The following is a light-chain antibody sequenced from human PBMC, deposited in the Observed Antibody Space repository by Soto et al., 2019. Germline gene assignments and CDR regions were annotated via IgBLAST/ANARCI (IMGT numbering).Light chain of an antibody. Sequence: QSVLTQPPSASVTPGQRVTISCSGSSSNIESNTVTWYQQLPGTAPKLVIYSNDHRPSGVPHRFSGSTPGTSASLAIRGLQSEDEGDYYCAAWDDRLNGDVFGCGTKVTVL. V-gene: IGLV1-44*01. CDR2: SND. CDR3: AAWDDRLNGDV. J-gene: IGLJ1*01. CDR1: SSNIESNT.